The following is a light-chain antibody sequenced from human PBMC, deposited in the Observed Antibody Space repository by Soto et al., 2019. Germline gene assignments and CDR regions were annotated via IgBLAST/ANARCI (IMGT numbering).Light chain of an antibody. Sequence: DIQMTQSPSSLSASVGDRVTITCRASQTIGKFLNWYQQDPGKAPKLLIYAASNLHAGVPSRFSGSGAGTEFTLTISSLQPADFSTYYCQQSYNTLMYTFGQGTRLEI. CDR1: QTIGKF. J-gene: IGKJ2*01. V-gene: IGKV1-39*01. CDR3: QQSYNTLMYT. CDR2: AAS.